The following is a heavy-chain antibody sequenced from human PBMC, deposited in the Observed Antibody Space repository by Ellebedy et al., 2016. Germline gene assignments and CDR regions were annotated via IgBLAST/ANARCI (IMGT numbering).Heavy chain of an antibody. Sequence: GGSLRLSXAASGFTFSNYWMHWVRQAPGKGLVWVSRINGDGSSTTYADSVKGRFTISRDNAKNTLYLQMNSLRVEDTAVYYCARGYCSGGSCYSGSGFDCWGQGTLVTVSS. J-gene: IGHJ4*02. CDR2: INGDGSST. V-gene: IGHV3-74*01. CDR3: ARGYCSGGSCYSGSGFDC. D-gene: IGHD2-15*01. CDR1: GFTFSNYW.